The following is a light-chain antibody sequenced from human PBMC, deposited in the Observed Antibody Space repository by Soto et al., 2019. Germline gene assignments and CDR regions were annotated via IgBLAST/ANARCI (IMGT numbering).Light chain of an antibody. CDR2: DAS. Sequence: DIQMTQSPSTLSASVGDRVTITCRASQSISSWLAWYQQKPGKAPKLLIYDASSLESGVPSRFSGSGSGTEFTLTISSLQSEDFAVYYCQQYNNWPPWTFGQGTKVEFK. CDR1: QSISSW. J-gene: IGKJ1*01. CDR3: QQYNNWPPWT. V-gene: IGKV1-5*01.